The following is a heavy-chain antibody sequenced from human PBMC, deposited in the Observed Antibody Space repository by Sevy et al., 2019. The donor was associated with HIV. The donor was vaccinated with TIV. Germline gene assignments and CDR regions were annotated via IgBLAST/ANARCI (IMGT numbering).Heavy chain of an antibody. D-gene: IGHD3-22*01. V-gene: IGHV3-23*01. CDR3: AGARYDSSGSFDALDI. J-gene: IGHJ3*02. CDR1: GFTFTSYA. Sequence: GGSLRLSCTTSGFTFTSYAMNWVRQAPGKGLEWVSTIFRNFRGVDVTYDADSVKGRFTISRDSSRNTLYRQMNSLRAEDTAVYYCAGARYDSSGSFDALDIWGQGTMVTVSS. CDR2: IFRNFRGVDVT.